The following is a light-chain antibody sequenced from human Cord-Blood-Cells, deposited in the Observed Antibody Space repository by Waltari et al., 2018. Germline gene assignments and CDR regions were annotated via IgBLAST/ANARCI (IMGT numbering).Light chain of an antibody. J-gene: IGKJ1*01. V-gene: IGKV1-39*01. Sequence: DIQMTQSPSSLSASVGDRVTITCRASQSISSYLNWYQKKPRKAPKLLIYAASSLQSGVPTRFSGSGSGTDFTLTISSLQPEDFATYYCQQSYSTPWTFGQGTKVEIK. CDR1: QSISSY. CDR2: AAS. CDR3: QQSYSTPWT.